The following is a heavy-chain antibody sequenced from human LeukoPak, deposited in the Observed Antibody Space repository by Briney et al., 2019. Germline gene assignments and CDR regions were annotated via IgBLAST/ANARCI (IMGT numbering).Heavy chain of an antibody. CDR3: ARATGSVDYYYMDV. CDR1: GYTFTGYY. V-gene: IGHV1-2*02. D-gene: IGHD1-1*01. Sequence: GASVKVSCKTSGYTFTGYYVHWVRQAPGQGLEWMGWINPNSGGTNYAQKFQGRLTMTRDTSISTAYMEVSRLRSDDTAMFYCARATGSVDYYYMDVWGKGTTVTVSS. J-gene: IGHJ6*03. CDR2: INPNSGGT.